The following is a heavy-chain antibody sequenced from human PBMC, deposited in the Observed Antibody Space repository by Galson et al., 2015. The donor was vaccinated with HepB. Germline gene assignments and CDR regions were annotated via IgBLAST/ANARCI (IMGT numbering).Heavy chain of an antibody. CDR2: INPGDSNG. CDR1: GYSFTSYW. CDR3: AKSADFLYWYFDL. D-gene: IGHD2-21*02. J-gene: IGHJ2*01. Sequence: QSGAEVTKPGESLKISCKGSGYSFTSYWIGWVRQMPGKGLEWMGIINPGDSNGRYSPSFQGQVTFSADKSISTAYLQWSSLKASDTAMYYCAKSADFLYWYFDLWGRGTLVTVSS. V-gene: IGHV5-51*01.